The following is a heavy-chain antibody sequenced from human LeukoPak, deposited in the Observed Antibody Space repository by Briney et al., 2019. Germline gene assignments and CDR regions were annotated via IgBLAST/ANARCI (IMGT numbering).Heavy chain of an antibody. CDR3: ARGRNWFGP. CDR2: INTNTGNP. J-gene: IGHJ5*02. Sequence: ASVKVSCKASGYTFTNYAMSWVRQAPGQGPEWMGWINTNTGNPTYAQGFTGRFVFSLDTPVSTAYLQLSSLKAEDTAFYYCARGRNWFGPWGQGTLVTVSS. V-gene: IGHV7-4-1*02. CDR1: GYTFTNYA.